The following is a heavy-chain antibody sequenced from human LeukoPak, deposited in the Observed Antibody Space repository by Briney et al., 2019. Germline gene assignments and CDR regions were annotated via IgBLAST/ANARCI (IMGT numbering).Heavy chain of an antibody. CDR2: ISSSSSYI. J-gene: IGHJ5*02. D-gene: IGHD3-3*01. CDR1: GFTFSSYS. CDR3: ARDSDQSTYYDFWSGFRWFDP. V-gene: IGHV3-21*01. Sequence: GGSLGLSCAASGFTFSSYSMNWVRQAPGKGLEWVSSISSSSSYIYYADSVKGRFTISRDNAKNSLYLQMNSLRAEDTAVYYCARDSDQSTYYDFWSGFRWFDPWGQGTLVTVSS.